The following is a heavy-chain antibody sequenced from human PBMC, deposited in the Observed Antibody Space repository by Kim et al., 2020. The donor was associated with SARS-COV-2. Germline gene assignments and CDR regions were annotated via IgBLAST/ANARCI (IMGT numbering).Heavy chain of an antibody. CDR1: GGSISSYY. CDR3: ARDRGGLWWETSFDP. Sequence: SETLSLTCTVSGGSISSYYWSWIRQPPGKGLEWIGYIYYSGGTNYNPSLKSRVTISVDTSNNQFSLKLSSVTAADTAVYYCARDRGGLWWETSFDPWGQGTLVTVSS. J-gene: IGHJ5*02. D-gene: IGHD2-21*01. V-gene: IGHV4-59*13. CDR2: IYYSGGT.